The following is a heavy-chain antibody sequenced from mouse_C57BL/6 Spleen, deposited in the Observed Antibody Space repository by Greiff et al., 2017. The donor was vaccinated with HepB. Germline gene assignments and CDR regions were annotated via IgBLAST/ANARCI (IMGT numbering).Heavy chain of an antibody. D-gene: IGHD2-4*01. J-gene: IGHJ4*01. CDR3: ARGHYDYDGRYAMDY. V-gene: IGHV1-69*01. CDR2: IDPSDSYT. Sequence: VQLQQPGAELVMPGASVKLSCKASGYTFTSYWMHWVKQRPGQGLEWIGEIDPSDSYTNYNQKFKGKSTLTVDKSSSTAYMQLSSLTSEDSAVYYCARGHYDYDGRYAMDYWGQGTSVTVSS. CDR1: GYTFTSYW.